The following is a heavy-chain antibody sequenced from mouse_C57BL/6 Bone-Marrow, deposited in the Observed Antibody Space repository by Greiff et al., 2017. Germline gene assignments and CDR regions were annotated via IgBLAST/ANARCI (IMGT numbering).Heavy chain of an antibody. V-gene: IGHV1-36*01. D-gene: IGHD2-4*01. CDR2: VYPYNGGT. Sequence: VHVKQSGPVLVKPGPSVKISCKASGFTFTDYYMHWVKQSHGKSLEWIGLVYPYNGGTSYNQKFKGKATLTVDTSSSTAYMELNSLTSEDSAVYYCARGLRRRDWYFDVWGTGTTVTVSS. CDR3: ARGLRRRDWYFDV. J-gene: IGHJ1*03. CDR1: GFTFTDYY.